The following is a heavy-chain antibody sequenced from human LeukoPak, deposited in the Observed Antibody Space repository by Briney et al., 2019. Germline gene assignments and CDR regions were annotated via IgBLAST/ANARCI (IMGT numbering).Heavy chain of an antibody. V-gene: IGHV4-38-2*02. CDR3: ARDQSVAGGWSFDY. CDR1: GYSISTGYY. D-gene: IGHD6-19*01. Sequence: SETLSLTCAVSGYSISTGYYWGWIRQTPGKGLEWIGSIYHSGSTYYNPSLKSRVTISVDTSNNQFSLKLSSVTAADTAVYYCARDQSVAGGWSFDYWGQGALVTVSS. CDR2: IYHSGST. J-gene: IGHJ4*02.